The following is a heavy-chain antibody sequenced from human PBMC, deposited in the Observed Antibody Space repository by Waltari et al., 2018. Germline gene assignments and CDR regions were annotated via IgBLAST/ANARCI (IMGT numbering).Heavy chain of an antibody. CDR2: MSTGGGGA. D-gene: IGHD1-26*01. CDR1: GLTFSSYW. CDR3: ARGPVSGSGSYYVGDY. J-gene: IGHJ4*02. V-gene: IGHV3-74*03. Sequence: EVQLVESGGGLVQPGGSLRLACAASGLTFSSYWMHWVRQVPGKGLGGVWRMSTGGGGAKYGECGEGRLTGSRDNAKNMLYLQMNSLRAEDTAVYYCARGPVSGSGSYYVGDYWGQGTLVTVSS.